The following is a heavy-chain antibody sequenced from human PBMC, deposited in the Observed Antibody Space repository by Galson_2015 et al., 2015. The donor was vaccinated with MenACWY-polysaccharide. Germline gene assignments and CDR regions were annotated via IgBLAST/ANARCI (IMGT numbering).Heavy chain of an antibody. V-gene: IGHV3-66*02. CDR2: ISSGGDT. CDR3: AQDTTLDY. Sequence: SLRLSCAASGFTVSSNYMSWVRQAPGKGLEWVSVISSGGDTYYADSVKGRFTISRDNSKNTLYPQMNSLRSEDTAVYYCAQDTTLDYWGRGTLVTVSS. CDR1: GFTVSSNY. J-gene: IGHJ4*02. D-gene: IGHD1-26*01.